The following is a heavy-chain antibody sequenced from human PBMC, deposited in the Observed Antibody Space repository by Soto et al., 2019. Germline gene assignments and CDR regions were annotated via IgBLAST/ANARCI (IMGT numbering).Heavy chain of an antibody. CDR1: GLTVNSNY. Sequence: EVQLVESGGGLVQPGGSLRLSCVASGLTVNSNYISWVRQAPGKGLEWVSVIYAGGSTYYADSVKGRFTISRDNSKNTLYLQMNSLRSEDTAVYYCARWAAIMAVWGQGTTVTVSS. CDR3: ARWAAIMAV. J-gene: IGHJ6*02. V-gene: IGHV3-66*01. D-gene: IGHD1-26*01. CDR2: IYAGGST.